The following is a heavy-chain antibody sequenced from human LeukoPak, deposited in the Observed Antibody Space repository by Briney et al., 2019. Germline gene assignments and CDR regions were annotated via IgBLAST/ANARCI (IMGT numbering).Heavy chain of an antibody. J-gene: IGHJ6*02. Sequence: SETLPLTCTVSGGSISSYYWSWIRQPPGKGLEWIGYIYYSGSTNYNPSLKSRVTISVDTSKNQFSLKLSSVTAADTAVYYCARHLPYYYYGMDVWGQGTTVTVPS. CDR3: ARHLPYYYYGMDV. V-gene: IGHV4-59*08. CDR1: GGSISSYY. CDR2: IYYSGST.